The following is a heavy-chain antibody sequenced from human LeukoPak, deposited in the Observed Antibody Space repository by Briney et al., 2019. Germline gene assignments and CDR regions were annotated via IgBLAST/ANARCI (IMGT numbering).Heavy chain of an antibody. V-gene: IGHV4-39*07. D-gene: IGHD3-22*01. CDR2: IYYSGST. J-gene: IGHJ5*02. CDR3: ARGETAYYYDGSGPDWFDP. Sequence: SETLSLTCTVSGDSISTEGYYWGWIRQPPGKELGWLASIYYSGSTHYNPSLKSRVTISVDRSKNQFSLKLSSVTAADTAVYYCARGETAYYYDGSGPDWFDPWGQGTLVTVSS. CDR1: GDSISTEGYY.